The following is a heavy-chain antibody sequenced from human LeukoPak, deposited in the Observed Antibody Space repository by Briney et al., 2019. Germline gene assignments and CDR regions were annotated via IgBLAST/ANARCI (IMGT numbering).Heavy chain of an antibody. V-gene: IGHV1-8*01. CDR3: ARGLAVAGFDP. Sequence: ASVKVSCKASGYTFTSYDINWVRQATGQGLEWMGWMNPNSGNTGYAQKFQDRVTITRNTSISTAYMELSSLRSEDTAVYYCARGLAVAGFDPWGQGTLVTVSS. CDR1: GYTFTSYD. CDR2: MNPNSGNT. J-gene: IGHJ5*02. D-gene: IGHD6-19*01.